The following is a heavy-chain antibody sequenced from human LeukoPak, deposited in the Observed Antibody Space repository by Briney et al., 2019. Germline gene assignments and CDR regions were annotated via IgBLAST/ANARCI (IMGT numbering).Heavy chain of an antibody. Sequence: SETLSLTCTVSGGSVSAYYWNWIRQPPGKGLEWIGYIYRTGITSYNPSLKSRVTISIDTSKNHFSLNLNSVTAADTAVYYCARAPSDWGATNWFDPWGQGTLVTVSS. CDR3: ARAPSDWGATNWFDP. CDR1: GGSVSAYY. V-gene: IGHV4-59*02. J-gene: IGHJ5*02. D-gene: IGHD1-26*01. CDR2: IYRTGIT.